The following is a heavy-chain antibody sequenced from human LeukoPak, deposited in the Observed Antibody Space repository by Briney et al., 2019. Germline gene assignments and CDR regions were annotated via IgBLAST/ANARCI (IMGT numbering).Heavy chain of an antibody. CDR3: ARDSRTFDYDILTGPFQCFDY. V-gene: IGHV4-39*07. CDR2: IYYSGST. J-gene: IGHJ4*02. CDR1: GGSISSSSYY. D-gene: IGHD3-9*01. Sequence: PSETLSLTCTVSGGSISSSSYYWGWIRQPPGKGLEWIGSIYYSGSTYYNPSLKSRVTISVDTSKNQFSLKLSSVTAADTAVYYCARDSRTFDYDILTGPFQCFDYWGQGTLVTVSS.